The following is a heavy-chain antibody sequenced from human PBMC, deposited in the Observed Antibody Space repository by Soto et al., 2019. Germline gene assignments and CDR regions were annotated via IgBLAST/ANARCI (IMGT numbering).Heavy chain of an antibody. CDR2: VHYSGST. D-gene: IGHD5-18*01. CDR1: GGSISSNIYY. Sequence: SEALSVTCSVSGGSISSNIYYWGWIRQPPGKGLEWIATVHYSGSTHYNPSLQNRVTISIDTSKNQVSLKVNSVTAADTAVYYCARDHPHSYGVYYFDYWGQGTPVTVSS. CDR3: ARDHPHSYGVYYFDY. J-gene: IGHJ4*02. V-gene: IGHV4-39*07.